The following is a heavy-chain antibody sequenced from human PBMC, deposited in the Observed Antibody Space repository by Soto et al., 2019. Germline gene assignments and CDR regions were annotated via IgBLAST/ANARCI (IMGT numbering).Heavy chain of an antibody. J-gene: IGHJ5*02. CDR1: GGSFSSGGYS. CDR2: IYHGGST. CDR3: ARGPPFLP. V-gene: IGHV4-30-2*01. D-gene: IGHD3-3*02. Sequence: SETLSLTCTVSGGSFSSGGYSWSWIRQPPGKGLEWIGYIYHGGSTYYNPSLKSRVTISVDRSKNQFSLKLSSVTAADTAVYYCARGPPFLPWGQGTLVTVSS.